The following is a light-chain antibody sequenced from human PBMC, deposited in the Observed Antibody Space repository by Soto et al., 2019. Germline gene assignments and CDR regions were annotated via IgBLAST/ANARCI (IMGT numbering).Light chain of an antibody. J-gene: IGLJ1*01. Sequence: QSVLTQPPSVSGAPGQRVTISCTGSSSNIGAGRDVHWYRQLPGAAPKFLISDSNHRPSGVPDRFSVSKSGASASLAITGLRAEDGGDYFCQSYGTSLSGLYVFGTGTKLTVL. CDR2: DSN. CDR1: SSNIGAGRD. CDR3: QSYGTSLSGLYV. V-gene: IGLV1-40*01.